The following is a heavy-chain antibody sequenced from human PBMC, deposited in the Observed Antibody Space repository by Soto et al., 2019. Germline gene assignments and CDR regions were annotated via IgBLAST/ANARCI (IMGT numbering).Heavy chain of an antibody. V-gene: IGHV2-5*02. CDR1: GFSLSTSGVG. Sequence: QITLKESGPTLVKPTQTLTLTCTFSGFSLSTSGVGVGWIRQPPGKALEWLALIYWDDDKRYSPSLKSRLTITKATSKTQVVLTMTNMDPVDTGTYYCAHRGGSGNYYTVDYWGQGTLVTVSS. D-gene: IGHD3-10*01. J-gene: IGHJ4*02. CDR3: AHRGGSGNYYTVDY. CDR2: IYWDDDK.